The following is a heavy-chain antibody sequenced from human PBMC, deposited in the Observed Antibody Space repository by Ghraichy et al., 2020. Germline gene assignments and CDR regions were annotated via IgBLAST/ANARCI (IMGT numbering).Heavy chain of an antibody. CDR1: GGSVSIGPYY. V-gene: IGHV4-61*01. CDR2: IYYTGTT. CDR3: ARDGVRNSPVVPALTV. D-gene: IGHD2-2*01. Sequence: SETLPLTCTVSGGSVSIGPYYWSWIRQPPGKGLEWIGYIYYTGTTNFNPSLKSRVTISVETSKNQFSLKLSSVTAADTAVYYCARDGVRNSPVVPALTVWGQVTLVTVSS. J-gene: IGHJ4*02.